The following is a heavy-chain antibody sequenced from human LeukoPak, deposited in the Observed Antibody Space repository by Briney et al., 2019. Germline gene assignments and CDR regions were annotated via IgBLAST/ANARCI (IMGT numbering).Heavy chain of an antibody. CDR2: INPNSGGT. J-gene: IGHJ4*02. CDR3: VMPEYSSGWYYFDY. Sequence: ASVKVSCKASGYTFTGYYMHWVRQAPGQGLEWMGWINPNSGGTNYAQKFQGRVTMTRDTSISTAYMELSRLRSDDTAVYYCVMPEYSSGWYYFDYWGQGTLVTVSS. V-gene: IGHV1-2*02. D-gene: IGHD6-19*01. CDR1: GYTFTGYY.